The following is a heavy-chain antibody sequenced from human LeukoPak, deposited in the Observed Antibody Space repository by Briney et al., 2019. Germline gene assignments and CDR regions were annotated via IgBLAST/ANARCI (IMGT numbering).Heavy chain of an antibody. CDR1: GGSISSGDYY. CDR2: IYYSGST. V-gene: IGHV4-30-4*01. CDR3: ARRRYYDFWSGYYFDY. Sequence: PSETLSLTCTVSGGSISSGDYYWSWIRQPPGKGLEWIGYIYYSGSTYYNPSLKSRVTISVDTSKNQFSLKLSSVTAADTAVYYCARRRYYDFWSGYYFDYWGQGTLVTVSS. D-gene: IGHD3-3*01. J-gene: IGHJ4*02.